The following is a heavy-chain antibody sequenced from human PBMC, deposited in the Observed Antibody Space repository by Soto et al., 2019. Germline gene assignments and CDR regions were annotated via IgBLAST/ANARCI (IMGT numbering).Heavy chain of an antibody. CDR3: VCSDTYYYDSSGYYHNWFDP. D-gene: IGHD3-22*01. Sequence: SETLSLTCTVSGGSISSSSYYWGWIRQPPGKGLEWIGSIYYSGSTYYNPSLKSRVTISVDTSKNQFSLKLSSVTAADTAVYYCVCSDTYYYDSSGYYHNWFDPWGQGTLVTVSS. CDR1: GGSISSSSYY. J-gene: IGHJ5*02. V-gene: IGHV4-39*01. CDR2: IYYSGST.